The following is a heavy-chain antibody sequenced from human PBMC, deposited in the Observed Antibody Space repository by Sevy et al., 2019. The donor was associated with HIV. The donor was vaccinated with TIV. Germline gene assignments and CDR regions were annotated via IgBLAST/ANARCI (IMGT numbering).Heavy chain of an antibody. V-gene: IGHV3-33*01. D-gene: IGHD1-26*01. CDR2: IWYDGDHK. CDR1: GFTLSSYG. CDR3: ARGTIVGAQFDY. J-gene: IGHJ4*02. Sequence: GGSLRLSCEVSGFTLSSYGMHWVRQAPGKGLEWVAFIWYDGDHKQLADSVKGRFIMSRDNSKNTMYLQMNSLRVEDTAVYYCARGTIVGAQFDYWGQGTLVTVSS.